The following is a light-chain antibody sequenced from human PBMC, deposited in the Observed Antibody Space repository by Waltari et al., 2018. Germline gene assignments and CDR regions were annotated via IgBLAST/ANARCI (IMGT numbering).Light chain of an antibody. V-gene: IGKV1-9*01. Sequence: DIQLTQSPSFLSTSVGDRVTIACRASQGIGSYLAWYQQKPGEAPQLLIHAASTLQSGVPSRFSGSGSGTEFTLTISSLQPEDFATYYCQQLNSYPLTFGPGTKVDIK. CDR1: QGIGSY. CDR2: AAS. J-gene: IGKJ3*01. CDR3: QQLNSYPLT.